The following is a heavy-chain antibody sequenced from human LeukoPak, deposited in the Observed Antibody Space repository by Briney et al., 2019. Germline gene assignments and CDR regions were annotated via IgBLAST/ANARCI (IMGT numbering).Heavy chain of an antibody. J-gene: IGHJ3*02. V-gene: IGHV1-2*06. CDR2: INPNSGGT. CDR3: ARVSLYYYDSSGYYYTPPYDAFDI. D-gene: IGHD3-22*01. CDR1: GYTFTGYY. Sequence: ASVKVSCKASGYTFTGYYMHRVRQAPGQGLEWMGRINPNSGGTNYAQKFQGRVTMTRDTSINTAYMELSRLRSDDTAVYYCARVSLYYYDSSGYYYTPPYDAFDIWGQGTMVTVSS.